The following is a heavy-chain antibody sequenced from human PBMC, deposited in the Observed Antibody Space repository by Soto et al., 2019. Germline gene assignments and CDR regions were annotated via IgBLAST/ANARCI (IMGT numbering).Heavy chain of an antibody. CDR2: IYYSGST. CDR1: GGSISTYY. J-gene: IGHJ6*03. CDR3: ARDVTSSVWSGYSDYYYYIAG. D-gene: IGHD3-3*01. Sequence: PSETLSLTCTVSGGSISTYYWSWIRQPPGKGLEWIGYIYYSGSTNYNPSLKSRVTISVDTSKNQFSLKLSSVTAADTAVYYCARDVTSSVWSGYSDYYYYIAGSGQGSNVTVSS. V-gene: IGHV4-59*01.